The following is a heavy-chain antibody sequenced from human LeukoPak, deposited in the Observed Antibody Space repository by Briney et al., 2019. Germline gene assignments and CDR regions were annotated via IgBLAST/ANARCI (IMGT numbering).Heavy chain of an antibody. V-gene: IGHV4-4*07. CDR3: ARSPGIAAADLFDY. Sequence: SETLSLTCTVSGGSISSYYWSWIRQSAGKGLEWIGRIYTSGSTNYNPSLKSRVTMSVDTSKNQFSLKLSSVTAADTAVYYCARSPGIAAADLFDYWDQGTLVTVSS. CDR1: GGSISSYY. J-gene: IGHJ4*02. CDR2: IYTSGST. D-gene: IGHD6-13*01.